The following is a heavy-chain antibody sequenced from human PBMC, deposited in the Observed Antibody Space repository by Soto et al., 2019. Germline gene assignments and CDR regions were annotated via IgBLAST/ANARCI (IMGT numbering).Heavy chain of an antibody. V-gene: IGHV3-48*03. CDR2: ISLTGATI. J-gene: IGHJ4*01. D-gene: IGHD3-10*02. Sequence: GGSLRLSCAVSGISFSTSEMNWVRQAPGRGLEWVSYISLTGATIYYANSVEGRFSISRDNAKASLSLQMNSLRDEDTGVYYCARALFDTDGYYVDYWGQGXLVTVSS. CDR1: GISFSTSE. CDR3: ARALFDTDGYYVDY.